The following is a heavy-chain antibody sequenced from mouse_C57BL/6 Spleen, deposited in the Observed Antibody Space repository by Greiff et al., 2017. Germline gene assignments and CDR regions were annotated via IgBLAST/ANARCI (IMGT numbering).Heavy chain of an antibody. Sequence: QVQLQQPGAELVKPGASVKLSCKASGYTFTSYWMHWVKQRPGQGLEWIGMIHPNSGSTNYNEKFKSKATLTVDKSSSTAYMQLSSLTSEDSAVYYCARGTTVVPYWYFDVWGTGTTVTVSS. J-gene: IGHJ1*03. V-gene: IGHV1-64*01. CDR1: GYTFTSYW. CDR2: IHPNSGST. CDR3: ARGTTVVPYWYFDV. D-gene: IGHD1-1*01.